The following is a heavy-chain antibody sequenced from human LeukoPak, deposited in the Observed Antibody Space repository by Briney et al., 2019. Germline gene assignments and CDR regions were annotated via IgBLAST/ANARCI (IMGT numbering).Heavy chain of an antibody. CDR3: TREGVSDFWTGYLDA. J-gene: IGHJ6*04. CDR1: GFTFSTYW. V-gene: IGHV3-74*01. Sequence: GGSLRLSCEASGFTFSTYWIHWVRQAPGKGLLWVSRISSDGESTSYGDSVKGRFTISRDNAKNTVYLQMSSLRAEDTAVYYCTREGVSDFWTGYLDAWGKGTTVTVSS. D-gene: IGHD3/OR15-3a*01. CDR2: ISSDGEST.